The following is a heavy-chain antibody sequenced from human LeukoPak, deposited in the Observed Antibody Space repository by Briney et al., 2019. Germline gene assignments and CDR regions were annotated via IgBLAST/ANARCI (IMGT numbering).Heavy chain of an antibody. Sequence: KPSETLSLTCTVSGGSISSSSYYWGWIRQPPGKGLEWIGSIYYSGSTYYNPSLKSRVTISVDTSKNQFSLKLSSVTAADTAVYYCARQRRQSFSSPLYHFDYWGQGTLVTVSS. D-gene: IGHD2/OR15-2a*01. CDR1: GGSISSSSYY. CDR3: ARQRRQSFSSPLYHFDY. CDR2: IYYSGST. V-gene: IGHV4-39*01. J-gene: IGHJ4*02.